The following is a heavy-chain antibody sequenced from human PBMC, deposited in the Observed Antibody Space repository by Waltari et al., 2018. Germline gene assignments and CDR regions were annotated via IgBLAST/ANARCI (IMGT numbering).Heavy chain of an antibody. J-gene: IGHJ5*02. Sequence: EVHLVESGGGFIQLGGSLRLSCSVSAFSVSNSYMSWVRQAPGLGLDWVSSMYSVGSTYYADSVEGRFTVSRDASRNTLHLQMNSLRTEDTAVYYCARDNLGFCRGGSCYGFFDPWGQGTLVIVSS. CDR1: AFSVSNSY. D-gene: IGHD2-15*01. CDR2: MYSVGST. CDR3: ARDNLGFCRGGSCYGFFDP. V-gene: IGHV3-53*01.